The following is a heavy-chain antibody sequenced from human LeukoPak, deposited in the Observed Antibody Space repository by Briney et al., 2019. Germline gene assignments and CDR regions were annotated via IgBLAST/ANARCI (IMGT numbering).Heavy chain of an antibody. Sequence: ASVTVSCRVSGYTLIEESMHRVRQAPAKGLEWMGGFDPEDGKTISSHNLQGRGTMTKDTSTSTAYMVLSSLRSEDTAVYCCATAPAITIITPEGLQYWGEGDLVSVS. CDR2: FDPEDGKT. D-gene: IGHD3-10*01. CDR3: ATAPAITIITPEGLQY. V-gene: IGHV1-24*01. J-gene: IGHJ4*02. CDR1: GYTLIEES.